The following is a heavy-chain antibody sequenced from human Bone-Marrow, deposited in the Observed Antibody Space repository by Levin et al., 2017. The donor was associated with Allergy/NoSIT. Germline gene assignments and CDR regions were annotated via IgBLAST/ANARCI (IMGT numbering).Heavy chain of an antibody. Sequence: ASVKVSCKASGYTFRDYYIHWVRQAPGQGLEWMGWINPNSAGTNYAQKFRGRVTMTKDTSISTAYMELSGLRSDDTAVYYCARGGHRERLAALGYFDYWGQGTLVTVSS. CDR3: ARGGHRERLAALGYFDY. J-gene: IGHJ4*02. D-gene: IGHD6-25*01. V-gene: IGHV1-2*02. CDR1: GYTFRDYY. CDR2: INPNSAGT.